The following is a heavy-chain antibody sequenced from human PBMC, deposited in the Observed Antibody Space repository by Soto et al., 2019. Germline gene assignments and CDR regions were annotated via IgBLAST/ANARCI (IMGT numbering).Heavy chain of an antibody. CDR2: ISNTGGST. D-gene: IGHD6-13*01. Sequence: EVQLLESGGGLVQPGGSLRLSCAASGFTFSGYAMSWVRQAPGKGLEWVSSISNTGGSTYYADSVKGRFTISRDNSKNTLYLRMNSLRAGDTAVYYCAKVVAAGATGHWGQGTLVTVSS. J-gene: IGHJ4*02. V-gene: IGHV3-23*01. CDR3: AKVVAAGATGH. CDR1: GFTFSGYA.